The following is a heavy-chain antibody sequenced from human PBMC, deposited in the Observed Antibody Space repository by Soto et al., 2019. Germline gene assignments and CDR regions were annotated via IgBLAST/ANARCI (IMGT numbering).Heavy chain of an antibody. Sequence: TLSLTCAVSGGSISSGGYSWSWIRQPPGKGLEWIGYIYHSGSTYYNPSLKSRVTISVDRSKNQFSLKLSSVTAADTAVYYCARAPPMVRGVGAFDIWGQGTVVTVSS. V-gene: IGHV4-30-2*01. J-gene: IGHJ3*02. CDR1: GGSISSGGYS. CDR3: ARAPPMVRGVGAFDI. CDR2: IYHSGST. D-gene: IGHD3-10*01.